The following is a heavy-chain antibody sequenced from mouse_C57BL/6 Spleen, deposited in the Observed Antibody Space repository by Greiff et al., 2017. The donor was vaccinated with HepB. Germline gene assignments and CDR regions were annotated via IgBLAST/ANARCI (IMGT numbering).Heavy chain of an antibody. V-gene: IGHV1-64*01. CDR3: ARPANWDDAWFAY. CDR1: GYTFTSYW. Sequence: QVQLQQPGAELVKPGASVKLSCKASGYTFTSYWMHWVKQRPGQGLEWIGMIHPNSGSTNYNEKFKSKATLTVDKSSSTAYMQLSSLTSEDSAVYYCARPANWDDAWFAYWGQGTLVTVSA. D-gene: IGHD4-1*01. J-gene: IGHJ3*01. CDR2: IHPNSGST.